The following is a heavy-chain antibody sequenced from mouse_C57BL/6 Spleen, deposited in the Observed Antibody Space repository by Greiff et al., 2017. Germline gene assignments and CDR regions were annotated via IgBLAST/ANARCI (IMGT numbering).Heavy chain of an antibody. Sequence: VQLQQSGAELVKPGASVKLSCTASGFNIKDYYMHWVKQRTEQGLEWIGRIDPEDGETKYAPQFQGKATITEDTSSNTAYQQLSSLTSEDTAVYYCAKGGYDYDWYCDVWGTGTTVTVSS. CDR2: IDPEDGET. V-gene: IGHV14-2*01. J-gene: IGHJ1*03. CDR1: GFNIKDYY. D-gene: IGHD2-4*01. CDR3: AKGGYDYDWYCDV.